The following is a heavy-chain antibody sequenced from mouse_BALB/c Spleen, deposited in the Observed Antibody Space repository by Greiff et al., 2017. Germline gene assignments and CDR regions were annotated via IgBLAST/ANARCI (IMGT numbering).Heavy chain of an antibody. V-gene: IGHV2-4-1*01. Sequence: QVQLKESGPGLVQPSQSLSITCTVSGFSLTSYGVHWVRQSPGKGLEWLGVIWSGGSTDYNAAFISRLSISKDNSKSQVFFKMNSLQADDTAIYYCARNDYSFFAYWGQGTLVTVSA. CDR2: IWSGGST. CDR1: GFSLTSYG. D-gene: IGHD2-4*01. J-gene: IGHJ3*01. CDR3: ARNDYSFFAY.